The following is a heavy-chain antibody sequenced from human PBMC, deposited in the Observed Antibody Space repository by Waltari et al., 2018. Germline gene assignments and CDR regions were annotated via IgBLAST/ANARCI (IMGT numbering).Heavy chain of an antibody. CDR2: IKQDGSEE. CDR1: GFSLRSNW. CDR3: ARAYH. V-gene: IGHV3-7*02. J-gene: IGHJ5*02. Sequence: EVQLVESGGGSFQPGGSLRPSCSASGFSLRSNWLSWVRQAPGKGREWVASIKQDGSEEYYVDAVKGRFTISRDNAKNSLYLQMNNLRVEDTAIYYCARAYHWGQGTLVTVSS.